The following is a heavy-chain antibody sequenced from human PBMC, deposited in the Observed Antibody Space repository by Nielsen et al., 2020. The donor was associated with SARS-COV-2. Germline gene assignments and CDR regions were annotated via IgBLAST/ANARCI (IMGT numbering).Heavy chain of an antibody. D-gene: IGHD6-19*01. J-gene: IGHJ4*02. V-gene: IGHV3-15*01. CDR2: IKSKTDGGTT. CDR3: TTGAPSYSSGWYADY. Sequence: WIRQPPGKGLEWVGRIKSKTDGGTTDYAAPVKGRFTISRDDSKNTLCLQMNSLKTEDTAVYYCTTGAPSYSSGWYADYWGQGTLVTVSS.